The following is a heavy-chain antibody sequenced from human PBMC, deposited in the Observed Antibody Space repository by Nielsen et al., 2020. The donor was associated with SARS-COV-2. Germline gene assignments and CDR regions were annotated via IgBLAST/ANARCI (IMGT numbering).Heavy chain of an antibody. D-gene: IGHD6-13*01. CDR1: GFTFTKTA. V-gene: IGHV3-23*01. J-gene: IGHJ2*01. CDR2: ISIGGAT. Sequence: GESLKISCAASGFTFTKTAMGWARQAPGTGLEWVSSISIGGATYYTDSVKGRFSISRDNSRNTLYLQLNSLRAEDTAVYYCAKDGNEQHQGYFDLWGRGTLVTVSS. CDR3: AKDGNEQHQGYFDL.